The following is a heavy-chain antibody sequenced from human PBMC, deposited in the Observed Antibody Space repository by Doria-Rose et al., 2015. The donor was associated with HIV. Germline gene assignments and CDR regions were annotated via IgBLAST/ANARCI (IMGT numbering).Heavy chain of an antibody. Sequence: LKPSETLSLTCGVYGESFSGYYWSWIRQPPGKGLEWIGEIHQSGSTNYNPSLKTRVTISVDTSKNQFSLNLRSVTAADTAVYYCARGAYYFDRSGPDFWGQGTLVTVSS. CDR2: IHQSGST. CDR3: ARGAYYFDRSGPDF. CDR1: GESFSGYY. D-gene: IGHD3-22*01. V-gene: IGHV4-34*01. J-gene: IGHJ4*02.